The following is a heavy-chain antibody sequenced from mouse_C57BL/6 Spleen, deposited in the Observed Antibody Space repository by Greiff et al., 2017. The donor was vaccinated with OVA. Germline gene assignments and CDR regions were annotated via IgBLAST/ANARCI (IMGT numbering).Heavy chain of an antibody. D-gene: IGHD2-5*01. CDR1: GYTFTDYE. V-gene: IGHV1-15*01. CDR3: TKAYYSNYAYFDH. Sequence: LVESGAELVRPGASVTLSCKASGYTFTDYEMHWVKQTPVHGLEWIGAIDPETGGNAYNQKFKGKAILTADKSSSTAYMELRSLTSEDSAVYYCTKAYYSNYAYFDHWGQGTTLTVSS. J-gene: IGHJ2*01. CDR2: IDPETGGN.